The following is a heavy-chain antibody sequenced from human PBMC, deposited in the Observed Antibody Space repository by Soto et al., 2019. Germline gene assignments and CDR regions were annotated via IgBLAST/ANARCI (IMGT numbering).Heavy chain of an antibody. CDR1: GFTFSSYS. CDR3: ARDDYGDYYYGMDV. Sequence: GASVKVSCKASGFTFSSYSMNWVRQAPGKGLEWVSYISSSSSTIYYADSVKGRFTISRDNAKNSLYLQMNSLRDEDTAVYYCARDDYGDYYYGMDVWGQGTTVTVSS. CDR2: ISSSSSTI. D-gene: IGHD4-17*01. V-gene: IGHV3-48*02. J-gene: IGHJ6*02.